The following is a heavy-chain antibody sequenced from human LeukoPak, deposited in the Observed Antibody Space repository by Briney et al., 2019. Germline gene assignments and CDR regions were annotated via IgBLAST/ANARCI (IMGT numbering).Heavy chain of an antibody. CDR3: ARGRGGEMAGEDFDY. Sequence: SETLSLTCAVYGGSFSGYYGSWIRQPPGKGLEWIGEIIHRGSTNYNPSLKSRVTISVDTSKNQFSLKLSSVTAADTAVYYCARGRGGEMAGEDFDYWGQGTLVTVSS. CDR2: IIHRGST. J-gene: IGHJ4*02. V-gene: IGHV4-34*01. D-gene: IGHD5-24*01. CDR1: GGSFSGYY.